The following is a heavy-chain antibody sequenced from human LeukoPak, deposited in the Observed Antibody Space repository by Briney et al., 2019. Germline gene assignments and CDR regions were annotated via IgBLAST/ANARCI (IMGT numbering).Heavy chain of an antibody. J-gene: IGHJ5*02. V-gene: IGHV1-46*01. CDR1: GYTFTSYY. CDR3: ARDAASSSWYPGGWFDP. Sequence: ASVKVSCKASGYTFTSYYMHWVRQAPGQGLEWMGIINPSGGSTSYAQKFQGRVTMTRDTSTSTVYMELSSLRSEDTAVYYCARDAASSSWYPGGWFDPWGQGTLVTVSS. CDR2: INPSGGST. D-gene: IGHD6-13*01.